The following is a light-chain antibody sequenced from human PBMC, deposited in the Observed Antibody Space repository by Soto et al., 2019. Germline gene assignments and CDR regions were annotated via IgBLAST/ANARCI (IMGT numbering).Light chain of an antibody. CDR3: QQYNSHSSYI. CDR1: QSISTW. J-gene: IGKJ2*01. Sequence: DIQMTQSPSTLSASVGDRVTITCRASQSISTWLAWYQQKPGKAPKLLIYTASRLESGVPSRFSGSGSGTEFTLTISSLQPDDFATYYCQQYNSHSSYIFGQGTKLEIK. V-gene: IGKV1-5*03. CDR2: TAS.